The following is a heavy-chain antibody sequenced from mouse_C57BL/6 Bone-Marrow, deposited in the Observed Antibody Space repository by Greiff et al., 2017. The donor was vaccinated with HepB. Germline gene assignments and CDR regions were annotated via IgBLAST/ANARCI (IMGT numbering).Heavy chain of an antibody. J-gene: IGHJ4*01. CDR3: ARAPYYDSYAMDY. CDR1: GYSITSGYY. D-gene: IGHD1-1*02. CDR2: ISYDGSN. Sequence: DVKLQESGPGLVKPSQSLSLTCSVTGYSITSGYYWNWIRQFPGNKLEWMGYISYDGSNNYNPSLKNRISITRDTSKNQFFLKLNSVTTEDTATYYCARAPYYDSYAMDYWGQVTSVTVSS. V-gene: IGHV3-6*01.